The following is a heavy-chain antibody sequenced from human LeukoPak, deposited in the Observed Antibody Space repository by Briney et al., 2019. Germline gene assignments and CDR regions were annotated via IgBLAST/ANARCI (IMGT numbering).Heavy chain of an antibody. CDR2: ISGSGGST. V-gene: IGHV3-23*01. Sequence: GGSLRLSCAASGFTFSSYAMSWVRQAPGKGLEWVSAISGSGGSTYYADSVKGRFTISRDNSKNTLYLQMNSLRAEDTAVYYCARWGKQLQYYYYYGMDVWGQGTTVTVSS. D-gene: IGHD6-6*01. CDR1: GFTFSSYA. J-gene: IGHJ6*02. CDR3: ARWGKQLQYYYYYGMDV.